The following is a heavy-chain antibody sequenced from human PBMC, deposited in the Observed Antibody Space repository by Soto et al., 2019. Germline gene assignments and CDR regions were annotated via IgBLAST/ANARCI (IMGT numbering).Heavy chain of an antibody. D-gene: IGHD6-13*01. Sequence: EVQLVESGGGLVQPGGSLRLSCAASGFTFSSYWMSWVRQAPGKGLEWVANIKQDGSEKYYVDSVKGRFTISRDNAKNSLYLQMKSQRAEDTAVYYCARDRPGYSSSWCYPYYYYGMDVWGQGTTVTVSS. CDR2: IKQDGSEK. J-gene: IGHJ6*02. CDR1: GFTFSSYW. CDR3: ARDRPGYSSSWCYPYYYYGMDV. V-gene: IGHV3-7*01.